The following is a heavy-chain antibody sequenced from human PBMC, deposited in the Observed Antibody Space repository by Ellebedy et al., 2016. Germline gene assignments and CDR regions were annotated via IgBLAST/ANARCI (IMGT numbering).Heavy chain of an antibody. V-gene: IGHV1-8*01. J-gene: IGHJ6*03. D-gene: IGHD1-26*01. CDR2: MNPDSGNT. CDR3: ARRGPWVNYDYYYCMDV. CDR1: GYTFTNYD. Sequence: ASVKVSXKASGYTFTNYDINWVRQATGQGLEWMGWMNPDSGNTGYAQKFQGRVTMTRNTSISTAYMELSSLRSEDTAIYYCARRGPWVNYDYYYCMDVWGKGTTVTVSS.